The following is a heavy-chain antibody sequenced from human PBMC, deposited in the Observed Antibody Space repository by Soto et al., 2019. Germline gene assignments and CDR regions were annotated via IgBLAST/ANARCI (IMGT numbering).Heavy chain of an antibody. J-gene: IGHJ4*02. CDR2: IYNSGNT. CDR1: GDSISDYH. CDR3: GRVRISTVSTTYYFDY. V-gene: IGHV4-59*01. D-gene: IGHD4-17*01. Sequence: QVQLQESGPGLVNPSETLSLTCSVSGDSISDYHWGWIRQSAGKGLEWIGYIYNSGNTNYNPSLKCRVTISIDMSTNQFSLKLNSVTAADTPVYYCGRVRISTVSTTYYFDYWGQGTLVTVSS.